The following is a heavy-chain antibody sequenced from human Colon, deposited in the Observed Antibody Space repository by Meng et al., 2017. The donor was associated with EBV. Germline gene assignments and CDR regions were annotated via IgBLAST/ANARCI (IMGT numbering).Heavy chain of an antibody. D-gene: IGHD1-14*01. CDR3: SRGLAGSDDY. CDR1: GFTFSSYW. CDR2: TNENGATT. J-gene: IGHJ4*02. V-gene: IGHV3-74*03. Sequence: EVQLVESGGALVHPRGSLRLSCAASGFTFSSYWMHWVRQAPGKGLEWVSRTNENGATTTYADSVKGRFTISRDNAKNTLYRQMNSLRAEDTAVYYCSRGLAGSDDYWGQGTLVTVSS.